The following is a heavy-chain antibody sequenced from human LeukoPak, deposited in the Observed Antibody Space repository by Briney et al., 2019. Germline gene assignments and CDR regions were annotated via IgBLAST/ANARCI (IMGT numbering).Heavy chain of an antibody. Sequence: PSETLSLTCTVSGASMNNYYWSWVRQPAGKGLEWIGRVYGGGRTDYNPSLKSRVTMSADTSKNQFSLKLSSVTAGDTAVYYCTNGGNSGSYFEDWGQGTLVTVSS. CDR3: TNGGNSGSYFED. CDR1: GASMNNYY. J-gene: IGHJ4*02. D-gene: IGHD1-26*01. V-gene: IGHV4-4*07. CDR2: VYGGGRT.